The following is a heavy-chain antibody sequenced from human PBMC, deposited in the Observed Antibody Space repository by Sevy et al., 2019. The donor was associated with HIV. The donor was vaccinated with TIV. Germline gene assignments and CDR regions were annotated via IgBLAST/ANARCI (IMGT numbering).Heavy chain of an antibody. CDR1: GFTFDDYT. D-gene: IGHD6-6*01. J-gene: IGHJ6*02. CDR2: ISWDGGST. CDR3: AKDSSSSSDGYYYYGMDV. Sequence: GGSLRLSCAASGFTFDDYTMHWVRQAPGKGMEWVSLISWDGGSTYYADSVKGRFTISRDNSKNSLYLQMNSLRTEDTALYYCAKDSSSSSDGYYYYGMDVWGQGTTVTVSS. V-gene: IGHV3-43*01.